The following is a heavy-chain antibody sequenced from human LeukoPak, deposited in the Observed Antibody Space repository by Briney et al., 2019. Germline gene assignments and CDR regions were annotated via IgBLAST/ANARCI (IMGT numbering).Heavy chain of an antibody. V-gene: IGHV4-59*02. CDR1: GFTVSSNY. CDR2: IYYSGST. J-gene: IGHJ3*02. CDR3: ARNIYRWGGNYDDAVDI. Sequence: PGGSLRLSCAASGFTVSSNYWSWIRQPPGKGLEWIGYIYYSGSTNYNPSLKSRVTISVDTSKKQFSLKLGSVTAADTAVYYCARNIYRWGGNYDDAVDIWGQGTMVTVSS. D-gene: IGHD1-26*01.